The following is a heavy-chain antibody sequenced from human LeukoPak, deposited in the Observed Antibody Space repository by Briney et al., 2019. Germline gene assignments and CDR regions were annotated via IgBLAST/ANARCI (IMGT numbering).Heavy chain of an antibody. J-gene: IGHJ4*02. CDR1: GFTFSSYS. CDR2: ISVGSSYL. D-gene: IGHD3-3*01. Sequence: GGSLRLSCAVSGFTFSSYSMNWVRQAPGKGLEWVSSISVGSSYLYYVDSLKGRFTISRDNAKNTLYLQMNSLRAEDTAVYYCARPRSIFGVLIALDYWGQGTLVTVSS. CDR3: ARPRSIFGVLIALDY. V-gene: IGHV3-21*01.